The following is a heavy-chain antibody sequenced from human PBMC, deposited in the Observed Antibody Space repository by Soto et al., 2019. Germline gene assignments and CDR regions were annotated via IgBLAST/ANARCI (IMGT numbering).Heavy chain of an antibody. V-gene: IGHV4-59*01. D-gene: IGHD5-12*01. J-gene: IGHJ4*02. CDR2: IYYSGST. CDR1: GGSISTYY. Sequence: PSETLFLTCTVSGGSISTYYWRWIRQPPGKGLEWIGYIYYSGSTNYNPSLKSRVTISVDTSKNQFSLKLSSVTAADTAVYYCARDRLDGSGYDYWGQGILPTVSS. CDR3: ARDRLDGSGYDY.